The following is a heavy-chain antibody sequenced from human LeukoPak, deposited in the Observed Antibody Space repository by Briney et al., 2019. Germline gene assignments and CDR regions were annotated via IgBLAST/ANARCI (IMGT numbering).Heavy chain of an antibody. CDR2: INPNSGGT. CDR3: VAEIYGGNSDCCTFDF. Sequence: ASVKVSCKASGYTFTGYYMHWVRQAPGQGLEWMGWINPNSGGTNYAQKFQGRVTMTRDTSISTAYMELSSLRSEDTAVYYCVAEIYGGNSDCCTFDFWGPGTPVTVSS. J-gene: IGHJ3*01. V-gene: IGHV1-2*02. CDR1: GYTFTGYY. D-gene: IGHD4-23*01.